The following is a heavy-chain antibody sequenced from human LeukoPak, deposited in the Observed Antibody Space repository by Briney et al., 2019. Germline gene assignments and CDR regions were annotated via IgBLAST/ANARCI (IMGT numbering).Heavy chain of an antibody. CDR1: GGSISSHY. J-gene: IGHJ4*02. Sequence: SETLSLTFTVSGGSISSHYWSWIRQPPGKGLEWIGYIYYSGSTNYNPSLKSRVTISVDTSKNQFSLKLSSLTAADTAVYYCARVGDRLIRRYYFDYWGQGTLVTVAS. CDR2: IYYSGST. V-gene: IGHV4-59*11. D-gene: IGHD3/OR15-3a*01. CDR3: ARVGDRLIRRYYFDY.